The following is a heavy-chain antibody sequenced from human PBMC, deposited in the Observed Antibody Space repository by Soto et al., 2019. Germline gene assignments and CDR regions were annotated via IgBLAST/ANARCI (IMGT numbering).Heavy chain of an antibody. CDR1: GGSISSYY. Sequence: SETLSLTCTVSGGSISSYYWSWIRQPPGKGLEWIGYIYYSGSTNYNPSLKSRVTISVDTSKNQFSLKLSSVTAADTAVYYCARHPCSSTSCPYDYWGQGTLVTVSS. V-gene: IGHV4-59*08. D-gene: IGHD2-2*01. CDR2: IYYSGST. CDR3: ARHPCSSTSCPYDY. J-gene: IGHJ4*02.